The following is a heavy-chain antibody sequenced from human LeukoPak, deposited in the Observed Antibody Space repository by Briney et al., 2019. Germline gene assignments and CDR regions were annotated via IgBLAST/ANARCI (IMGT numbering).Heavy chain of an antibody. CDR3: ARGRGSGRKGFFDP. D-gene: IGHD2-15*01. CDR2: INHSGST. CDR1: GGSFSGYY. J-gene: IGHJ5*02. V-gene: IGHV4-34*01. Sequence: ASETLSLTCAVYGGSFSGYYWSWIRKPPGKGQEWIGEINHSGSTNYNPSLKSRVTISVDTSKNQFSLKLSSVTAADTAVYYCARGRGSGRKGFFDPWGQGTLVTVSS.